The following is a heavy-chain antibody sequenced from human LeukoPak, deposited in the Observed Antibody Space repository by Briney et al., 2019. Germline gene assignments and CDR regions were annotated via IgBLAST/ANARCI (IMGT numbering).Heavy chain of an antibody. Sequence: QTGGSLRLSCAVSGFRFNSHHMHWVRQAPNKGLEWVAVAPHDRSSPSHAASVNGRFTISRDNSKDTLFLHMDSLRVDDAAIYYCARQSLGASGLDHWGQGVLVTVSS. J-gene: IGHJ4*02. CDR3: ARQSLGASGLDH. D-gene: IGHD1-26*01. V-gene: IGHV3-30*03. CDR1: GFRFNSHH. CDR2: APHDRSSP.